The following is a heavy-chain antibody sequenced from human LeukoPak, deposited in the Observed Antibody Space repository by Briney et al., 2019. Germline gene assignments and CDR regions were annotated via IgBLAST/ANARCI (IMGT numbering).Heavy chain of an antibody. Sequence: GGSLRLSCAASGFTFSSYGMRWVRQAPGKGLEWVAFIRYDGSNKYYADSVKGRFTISRDNSKNTLYLQMNSLRAEDTAGYYCAIQLELHNAFDIWGQGTMVTVSS. CDR1: GFTFSSYG. CDR2: IRYDGSNK. CDR3: AIQLELHNAFDI. D-gene: IGHD1-7*01. J-gene: IGHJ3*02. V-gene: IGHV3-30*02.